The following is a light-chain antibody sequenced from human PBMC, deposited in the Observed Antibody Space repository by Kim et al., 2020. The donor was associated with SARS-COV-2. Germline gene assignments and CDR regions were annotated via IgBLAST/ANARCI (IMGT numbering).Light chain of an antibody. V-gene: IGLV1-44*01. CDR3: AAWDDGVEGVV. Sequence: GQRVTMSCSGSSSNSGKNFVNWYQQLPGMAPKLLIYGNNQRPSGVPDRFSGSKSGTSGSLVISGLQSDDEADYFCAAWDDGVEGVVFGGGTQLTVL. J-gene: IGLJ2*01. CDR1: SSNSGKNF. CDR2: GNN.